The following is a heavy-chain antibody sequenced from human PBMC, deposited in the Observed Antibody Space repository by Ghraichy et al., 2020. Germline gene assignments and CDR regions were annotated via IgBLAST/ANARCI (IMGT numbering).Heavy chain of an antibody. CDR3: ATGSPYLDY. CDR2: IKSKPAGGTI. Sequence: GGSLRLSCATSGFTFSNAWMSWVHQAPGKGLEWVARIKSKPAGGTIDYAAFVKDRFTISRDDSKSTVYLQMNSLKIDDTAVYYCATGSPYLDYWGQGTLVTVSS. V-gene: IGHV3-15*01. CDR1: GFTFSNAW. J-gene: IGHJ4*02.